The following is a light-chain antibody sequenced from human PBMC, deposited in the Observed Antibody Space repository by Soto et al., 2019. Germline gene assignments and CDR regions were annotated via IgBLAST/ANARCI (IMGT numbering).Light chain of an antibody. CDR3: SSYASGNIYV. CDR1: SSDVGPYKY. J-gene: IGLJ1*01. CDR2: AVN. Sequence: QSVLTQPPSASGSPGQSVTISCTGTSSDVGPYKYVSWHQQHPGKAPKLIIYAVNQRPSGVPDRFSGSKSGNTASLTVSGLQAEDEADYYCSSYASGNIYVFGTGTKVTVL. V-gene: IGLV2-8*01.